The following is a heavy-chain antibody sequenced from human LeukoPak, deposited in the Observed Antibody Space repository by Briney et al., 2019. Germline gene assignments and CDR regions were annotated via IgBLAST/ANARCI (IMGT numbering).Heavy chain of an antibody. CDR1: GGSIRGYY. D-gene: IGHD4-11*01. CDR3: ARGSTVYNWFDP. CDR2: IYDSGST. V-gene: IGHV4-59*01. Sequence: SETLSLTCTVSGGSIRGYYWTWIRQPPGKGLEWIGYIYDSGSTDYNPSLKSRVTISVDTSKNQISLKVNSVTAADTAVYYCARGSTVYNWFDPWGQGTLVTVSS. J-gene: IGHJ5*02.